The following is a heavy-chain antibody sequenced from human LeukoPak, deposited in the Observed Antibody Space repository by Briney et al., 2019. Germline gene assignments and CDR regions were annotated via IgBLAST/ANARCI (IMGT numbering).Heavy chain of an antibody. Sequence: SETLSLTCTVSGGSISSSSYYWGWIRQPPGKGLEWIGEINHSGSTNYNPSLKSRVTISVDTSKNQFSLKLSSVTAADTAVYYCARVGPRLATITMIGRGFDPWGQGTLVTVSS. J-gene: IGHJ5*02. CDR3: ARVGPRLATITMIGRGFDP. CDR1: GGSISSSSYY. D-gene: IGHD3-22*01. V-gene: IGHV4-39*07. CDR2: INHSGST.